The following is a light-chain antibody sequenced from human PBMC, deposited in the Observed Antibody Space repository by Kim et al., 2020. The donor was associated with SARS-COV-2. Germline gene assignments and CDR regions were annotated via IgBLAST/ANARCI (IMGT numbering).Light chain of an antibody. J-gene: IGLJ1*01. CDR3: QVWDSSSV. CDR1: NIGSKN. CDR2: RDS. Sequence: SYELTQPLSVSVALGQTARITCGGNNIGSKNVHWYQQKPGQAPVLVIYRDSNRPSEIPERFSGSNSGNTATLTISRAQAGDEADYYCQVWDSSSVFGTGTKVTVL. V-gene: IGLV3-9*01.